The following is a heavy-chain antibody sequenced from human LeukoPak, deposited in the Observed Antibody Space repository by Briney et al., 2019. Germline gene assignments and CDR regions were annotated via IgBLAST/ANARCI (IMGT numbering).Heavy chain of an antibody. V-gene: IGHV4-31*03. CDR2: IYYSGST. Sequence: SQTLSLTCTVSGGSISSGGYYWSWIRQHPGKGLEWIGYIYYSGSTYYNPSLKSRVTISVDTSKNQFSLKLSFVTAADTAVYYCARGKGTYYYDSSSYSARTYYYMDVWGKGTTVTVSS. J-gene: IGHJ6*03. CDR3: ARGKGTYYYDSSSYSARTYYYMDV. D-gene: IGHD3-22*01. CDR1: GGSISSGGYY.